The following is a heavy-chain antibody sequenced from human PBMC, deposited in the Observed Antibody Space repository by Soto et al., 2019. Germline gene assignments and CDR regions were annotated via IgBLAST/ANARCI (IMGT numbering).Heavy chain of an antibody. CDR1: GFTFSGSA. V-gene: IGHV3-73*01. J-gene: IGHJ4*02. CDR2: IRSNTNSYAT. D-gene: IGHD5-12*01. Sequence: GGSLRLSCAASGFTFSGSAMHWVRQASGKGLEWVGRIRSNTNSYATVYAASVKGRFTISRDDSRNTAYLQMNSLKTEDTAVYYCPRLVSGYDWHRDVAVDYWGQGTLVTLSS. CDR3: PRLVSGYDWHRDVAVDY.